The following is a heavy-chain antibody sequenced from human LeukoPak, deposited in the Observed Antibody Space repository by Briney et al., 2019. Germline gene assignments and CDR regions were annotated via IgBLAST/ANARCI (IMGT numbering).Heavy chain of an antibody. D-gene: IGHD6-6*01. CDR1: GFTFNTSP. V-gene: IGHV3-23*01. CDR3: VIGIAGGSSSLFAY. J-gene: IGHJ4*02. CDR2: IGSSRDTT. Sequence: GGSLRLSCAASGFTFNTSPMSWVRQAPGKGLEWVSAIGSSRDTTYYADSVKGRFTISRDNSKNTLYVQMNSLRVEDTAVYYCVIGIAGGSSSLFAYWGQGALVTVSS.